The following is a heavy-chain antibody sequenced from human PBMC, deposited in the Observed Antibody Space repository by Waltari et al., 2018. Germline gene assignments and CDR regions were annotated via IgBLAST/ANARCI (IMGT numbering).Heavy chain of an antibody. CDR3: AREEASSSWPIYYYYGMDV. D-gene: IGHD6-13*01. V-gene: IGHV3-30-3*01. CDR2: ISYDGSNK. J-gene: IGHJ6*02. Sequence: QVQLVESGGGVVQPGRSLRLSCAASGFTFSSYAMHWVRQAPGKGLEWVAVISYDGSNKYYADSVKGRFTISRDNSKNTLYLQMNSLRAEDTAVYYCAREEASSSWPIYYYYGMDVWGQGTTVTVSS. CDR1: GFTFSSYA.